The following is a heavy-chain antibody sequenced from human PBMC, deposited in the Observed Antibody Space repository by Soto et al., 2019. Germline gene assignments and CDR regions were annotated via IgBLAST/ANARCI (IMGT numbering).Heavy chain of an antibody. V-gene: IGHV1-69*04. CDR2: IIPNLGIA. CDR1: GYTFTIYG. Sequence: EASVKVSCTASGYTFTIYGISWVRQAPGQGLEWMGRIIPNLGIANYAQKFQGRVTITADKSTSTAYMELSSLRSEDTAVYYCARDLRDDLRFLDPNWFDPWGQGTTVTVSS. J-gene: IGHJ5*02. CDR3: ARDLRDDLRFLDPNWFDP. D-gene: IGHD3-3*01.